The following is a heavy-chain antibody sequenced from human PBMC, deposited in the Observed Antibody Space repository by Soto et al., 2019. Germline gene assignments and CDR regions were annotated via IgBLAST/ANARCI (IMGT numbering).Heavy chain of an antibody. J-gene: IGHJ5*02. D-gene: IGHD3-10*01. V-gene: IGHV3-30-3*01. CDR2: ISYDGSNK. CDR3: ARGGGYAYYGSGTEAGFDH. Sequence: QVQLVESGGGVVQPGRSLRLSCAASGFTFSSYAMHWVRQAPGKGLEWVAVISYDGSNKYYADSVKGRFTISRDNSKNTLYLQKNSLRAEDTAVYYCARGGGYAYYGSGTEAGFDHWGQGTLVTVSS. CDR1: GFTFSSYA.